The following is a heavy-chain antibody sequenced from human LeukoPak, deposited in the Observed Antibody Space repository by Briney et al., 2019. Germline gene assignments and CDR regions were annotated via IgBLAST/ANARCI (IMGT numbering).Heavy chain of an antibody. V-gene: IGHV4-59*08. Sequence: SETLSLTCTVSGGSISSYYWSWIRQPPGKGLEWIGYIHYSGSTNYNPSLKSRVTISVDTSKNQFSLKLSSVTAADTAVYYCARHRRNLFRGERDYFDYWGQGTLVTVSS. J-gene: IGHJ4*02. CDR2: IHYSGST. D-gene: IGHD1-14*01. CDR1: GGSISSYY. CDR3: ARHRRNLFRGERDYFDY.